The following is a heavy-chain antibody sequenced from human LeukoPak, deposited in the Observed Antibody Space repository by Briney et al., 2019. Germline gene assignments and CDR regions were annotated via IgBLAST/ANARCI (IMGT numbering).Heavy chain of an antibody. V-gene: IGHV1-69*13. CDR2: IIPIFGTA. D-gene: IGHD1-26*01. Sequence: VASVKVSCKASGGTFSSYAISWVRQAPGQGLEWMGGIIPIFGTANYAQKFQGRVTITADESTSTAYMELSSLRSEDTAVYYCAREELPPAYYFDYWGQGTLVTVSS. CDR1: GGTFSSYA. CDR3: AREELPPAYYFDY. J-gene: IGHJ4*02.